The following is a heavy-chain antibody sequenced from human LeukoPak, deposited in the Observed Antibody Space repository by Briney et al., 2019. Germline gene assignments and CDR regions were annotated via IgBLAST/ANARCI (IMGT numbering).Heavy chain of an antibody. CDR1: VYTFTGYY. CDR3: ARYSYYYYYMDV. J-gene: IGHJ6*03. Sequence: ASVKDSCKASVYTFTGYYMHWVRQAPGQGLEWMGWINPNSGGTNYAQKFQGRVTMTRDTSISTAYMELSRLRSDDTAVYYCARYSYYYYYMDVWGKGTTVTVSS. V-gene: IGHV1-2*02. CDR2: INPNSGGT.